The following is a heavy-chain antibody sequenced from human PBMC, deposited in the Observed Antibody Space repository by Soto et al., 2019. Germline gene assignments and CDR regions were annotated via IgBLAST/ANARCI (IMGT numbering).Heavy chain of an antibody. D-gene: IGHD2-15*01. CDR2: IWYDGSNK. CDR3: ERRLYCSGGSCSDWYFDL. V-gene: IGHV3-33*01. CDR1: GFTFSSYG. Sequence: QVQLVESGGGVVQPGRSLRLSCAASGFTFSSYGMHWVRQAPGKGLEWVAVIWYDGSNKYYADSVKCRFTISRDNSKNTQYLQMNSLRGEDTAVYYCERRLYCSGGSCSDWYFDLWGRGTLVTVSS. J-gene: IGHJ2*01.